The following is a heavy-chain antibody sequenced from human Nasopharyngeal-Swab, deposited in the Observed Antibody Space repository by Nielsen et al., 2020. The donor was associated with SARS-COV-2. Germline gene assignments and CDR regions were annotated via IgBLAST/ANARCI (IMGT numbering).Heavy chain of an antibody. V-gene: IGHV3-30-3*01. CDR1: GFTFSRYT. D-gene: IGHD3-22*01. J-gene: IGHJ4*02. CDR2: ISYDGSNK. CDR3: ASTPLDSSGYYYAFHY. Sequence: GESLKISCAASGFTFSRYTMHWVRQAPGKGPEWVAVISYDGSNKYYADSMKGRFTISRDISKNTLYLQMNSLRAEDTAVFYCASTPLDSSGYYYAFHYWGRGTLVTVSS.